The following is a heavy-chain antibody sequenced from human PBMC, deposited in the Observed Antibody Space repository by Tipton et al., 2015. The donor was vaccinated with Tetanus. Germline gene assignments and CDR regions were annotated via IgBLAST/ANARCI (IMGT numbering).Heavy chain of an antibody. J-gene: IGHJ4*02. CDR3: ARQGYNGTYQFDY. V-gene: IGHV4-39*01. Sequence: TLSLTCSVSGGYVSTSGHYWGWIRQAPGKGLEWLGSTYYSGSPHYNPSLNSQVTVFADPSKNPFPLNLISVTAADTAVYYCARQGYNGTYQFDYWGQGILVTVSS. D-gene: IGHD1-26*01. CDR2: TYYSGSP. CDR1: GGYVSTSGHY.